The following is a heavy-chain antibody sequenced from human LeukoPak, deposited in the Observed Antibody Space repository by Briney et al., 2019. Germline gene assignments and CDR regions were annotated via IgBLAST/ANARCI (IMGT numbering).Heavy chain of an antibody. CDR3: AREGVEMSTTPSGLWFDP. J-gene: IGHJ5*02. CDR2: TYFRSNWYS. Sequence: SQTLSLTCAISGDSFSSNSVAWNWIRLSPSRGLEWLGRTYFRSNWYSDCAVSVKSRITINPDISKNQFSLQLNSVTPEDTAVYYCAREGVEMSTTPSGLWFDPWGQGTLVTVSS. CDR1: GDSFSSNSVA. V-gene: IGHV6-1*01. D-gene: IGHD5-24*01.